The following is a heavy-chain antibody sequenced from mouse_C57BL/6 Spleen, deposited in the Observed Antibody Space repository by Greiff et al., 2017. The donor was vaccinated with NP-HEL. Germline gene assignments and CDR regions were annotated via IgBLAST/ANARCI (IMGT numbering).Heavy chain of an antibody. CDR3: ARQKYYDYSWYFDV. CDR1: GFTFSDYY. Sequence: EVMLVESGGGLVQPGGSLKLSCAASGFTFSDYYMYWVRQTPEKRLEWVAYISNGGGSTYYPDTVKGRFTISRDNAKNTLYLQMRRLKSEDTAMYYCARQKYYDYSWYFDVWGTGTTVTVSS. V-gene: IGHV5-12*01. J-gene: IGHJ1*03. CDR2: ISNGGGST. D-gene: IGHD2-4*01.